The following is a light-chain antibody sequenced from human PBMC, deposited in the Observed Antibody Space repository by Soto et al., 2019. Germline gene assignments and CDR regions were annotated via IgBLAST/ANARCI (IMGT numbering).Light chain of an antibody. CDR2: DAS. J-gene: IGKJ1*01. CDR3: QQYNSYSQT. CDR1: QNIDIW. Sequence: IQLTQSPSTLSASVGDRVTITCRASQNIDIWLSWYQQKPGKAPSLLIYDASNLKSGVPSRFSGSGSGTEFTLTISSLQPDDFATYYCQQYNSYSQTSRQGTKVAIK. V-gene: IGKV1-5*01.